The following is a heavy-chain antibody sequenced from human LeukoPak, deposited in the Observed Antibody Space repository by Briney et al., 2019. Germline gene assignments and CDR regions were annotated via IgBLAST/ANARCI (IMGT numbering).Heavy chain of an antibody. J-gene: IGHJ4*02. CDR1: GYTLTALS. CDR3: ATTFDYDSSGYLVY. D-gene: IGHD3-22*01. V-gene: IGHV1-24*01. Sequence: ASVKVSCKVSGYTLTALSMHWVRQAPGKGLEWMGGFDPEDGETIYAQKLQGRVTMTTDTSTSTAYMELRSLRSDYTAVYYCATTFDYDSSGYLVYWGKGTLVTVSS. CDR2: FDPEDGET.